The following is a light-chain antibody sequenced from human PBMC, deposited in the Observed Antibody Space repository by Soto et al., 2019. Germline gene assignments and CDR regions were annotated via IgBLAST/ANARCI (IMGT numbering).Light chain of an antibody. Sequence: DVQMTQSPSTLSASVGDRVTITCRASQSISNWLAWYQQKPGKAPKLLISDASSLQSGVPSRFSGSGSGTEFTRTISGLQPDDFATYYCQQDSSYSTFGQGNKLEIK. CDR3: QQDSSYST. CDR2: DAS. CDR1: QSISNW. J-gene: IGKJ2*01. V-gene: IGKV1-5*01.